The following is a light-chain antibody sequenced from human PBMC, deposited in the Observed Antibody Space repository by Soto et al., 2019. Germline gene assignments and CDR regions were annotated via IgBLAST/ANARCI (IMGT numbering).Light chain of an antibody. CDR2: SNN. V-gene: IGLV1-44*01. J-gene: IGLJ2*01. CDR1: SSNIGSNA. Sequence: QSVLTQPPSASGTPGQRVTISCSGSSSNIGSNAVNWYQQLPGTAPKLVIYSNNQRPSGVPDRFSGSRSGTSASLAISGLQSEDEADYYCAAWDDSLIGPAFGGGTQLTVL. CDR3: AAWDDSLIGPA.